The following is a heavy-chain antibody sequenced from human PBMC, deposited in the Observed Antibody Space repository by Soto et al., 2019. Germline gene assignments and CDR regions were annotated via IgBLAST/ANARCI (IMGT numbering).Heavy chain of an antibody. CDR2: ISGSGGST. CDR1: GFTFSSYA. V-gene: IGHV3-23*01. D-gene: IGHD3-3*01. CDR3: AKEIFGVVITPSAFDI. Sequence: GGSLRLSCAASGFTFSSYAMSWVRQAPGKGLEWVSAISGSGGSTYYADSVKGRFTISRDNSKNTLYLQMNSLRAEDTAVYYCAKEIFGVVITPSAFDIWGQGTMVTVSS. J-gene: IGHJ3*02.